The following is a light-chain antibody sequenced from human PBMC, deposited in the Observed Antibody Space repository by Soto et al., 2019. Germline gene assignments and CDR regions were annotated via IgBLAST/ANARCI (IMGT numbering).Light chain of an antibody. CDR3: SSYTSSSTYV. Sequence: QSVLTQPASVSGSPGQSITISCTGTSSDLGGYNYVSWYQQHPGTAPKLMIYDVSNRPSGVSSRFSGSKSGNTASLTISGLQAEDEADYYCSSYTSSSTYVFGTGTKLTVL. V-gene: IGLV2-14*01. J-gene: IGLJ1*01. CDR1: SSDLGGYNY. CDR2: DVS.